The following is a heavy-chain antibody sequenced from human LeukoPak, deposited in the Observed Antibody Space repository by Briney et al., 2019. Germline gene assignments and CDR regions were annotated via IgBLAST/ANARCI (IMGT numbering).Heavy chain of an antibody. CDR3: AVQALNFDY. J-gene: IGHJ4*02. CDR1: GYTFTSYY. D-gene: IGHD6-6*01. V-gene: IGHV1-46*01. CDR2: INPGGGST. Sequence: ASVKVSCKASGYTFTSYYMHWVRQAPGQGLEWMGMINPGGGSTTYAQKFQGRVTITADKSTSTAYMELSSLRSEDTAVYYCAVQALNFDYWGQGTLVTVSS.